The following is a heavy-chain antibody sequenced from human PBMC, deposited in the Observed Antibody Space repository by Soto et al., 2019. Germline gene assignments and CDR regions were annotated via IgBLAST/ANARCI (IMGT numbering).Heavy chain of an antibody. D-gene: IGHD2-2*01. CDR3: ARDPAYCSSTSCSSYYYYYGMDV. J-gene: IGHJ6*02. CDR1: GFTFSSYS. Sequence: GGSLRLSCAASGFTFSSYSMNWVRQAPGKGLEWVSSISSSSSYIYYADSVKGRFTISRDNAKNSLYLQMNSLRAEDTAVYYCARDPAYCSSTSCSSYYYYYGMDVWGQGTTVTVSS. V-gene: IGHV3-21*01. CDR2: ISSSSSYI.